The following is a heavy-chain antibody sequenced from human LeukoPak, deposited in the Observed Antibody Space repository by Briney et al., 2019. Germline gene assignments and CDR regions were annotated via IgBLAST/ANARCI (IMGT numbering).Heavy chain of an antibody. D-gene: IGHD3-22*01. V-gene: IGHV1-8*01. CDR1: GYTFTSYD. CDR2: MNPNSGNT. Sequence: ASVKVSCKASGYTFTSYDINWVRQATGQGLEWMGWMNPNSGNTGYAQKFQGRVTITRNTSISTAYMELSSLRSEDTAVYYCARDGSARYYDSSGYYYPLGYWGQGTLVTVSS. J-gene: IGHJ4*02. CDR3: ARDGSARYYDSSGYYYPLGY.